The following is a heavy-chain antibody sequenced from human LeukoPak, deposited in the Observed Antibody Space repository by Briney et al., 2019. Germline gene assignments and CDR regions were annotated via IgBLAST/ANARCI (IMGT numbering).Heavy chain of an antibody. CDR3: AKDGAKPYCSGGSCYLFDY. J-gene: IGHJ4*02. CDR1: GFTFSGST. V-gene: IGHV3-73*01. D-gene: IGHD2-15*01. CDR2: IRSKAYSYAT. Sequence: GGSLKLSCAASGFTFSGSTVHWVRQGSGRGLEWVGRIRSKAYSYATEYAASVKGRFTISSDDSKNTAYLQMNSLKTEDTAVYYCAKDGAKPYCSGGSCYLFDYWGQGTLVTVSS.